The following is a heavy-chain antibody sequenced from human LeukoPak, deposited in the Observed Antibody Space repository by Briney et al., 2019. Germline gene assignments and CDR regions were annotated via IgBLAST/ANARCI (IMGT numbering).Heavy chain of an antibody. CDR1: GYTFTGYY. CDR2: IKPNSGGT. Sequence: ASVKVSCKASGYTFTGYYMHWVRQAPGQGLEWIGWIKPNSGGTNYAQKFQGRVTMTRDTSISTAYMEISRLTSDDTAVYYCARDIYDSSGYYHFDYWGQGTLVTVSS. J-gene: IGHJ4*02. V-gene: IGHV1-2*02. D-gene: IGHD3-22*01. CDR3: ARDIYDSSGYYHFDY.